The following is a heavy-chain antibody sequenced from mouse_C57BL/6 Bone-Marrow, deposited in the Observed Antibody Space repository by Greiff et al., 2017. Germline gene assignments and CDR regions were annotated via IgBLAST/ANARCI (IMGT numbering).Heavy chain of an antibody. CDR3: ARRLITTIVATTHYAMDY. V-gene: IGHV1-74*01. CDR1: GYTFTSYW. J-gene: IGHJ4*01. D-gene: IGHD1-1*01. Sequence: VQLQQPGAELVKPGASVKVSCKASGYTFTSYWMHWVKQRPGQGLEWIGRIHPSDSDTNYNQKFKGKATFTVDKSSSTAYMQLSSLTSEDSAVYYCARRLITTIVATTHYAMDYWGQGTSVTVSS. CDR2: IHPSDSDT.